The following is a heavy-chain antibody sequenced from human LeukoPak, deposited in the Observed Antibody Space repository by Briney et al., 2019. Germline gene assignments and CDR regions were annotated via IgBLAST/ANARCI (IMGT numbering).Heavy chain of an antibody. Sequence: TGGSLRLSCATSGFTLRYYQMNWVRQAPGKGLEWVSYINVVNGAIYYADSVKGRFTISGDIATNSVYLQMNSLRAEDTALYYCVRVGEWFGESGPDYWGQGTLVTVSS. CDR1: GFTLRYYQ. CDR2: INVVNGAI. CDR3: VRVGEWFGESGPDY. J-gene: IGHJ4*02. D-gene: IGHD3-10*01. V-gene: IGHV3-48*01.